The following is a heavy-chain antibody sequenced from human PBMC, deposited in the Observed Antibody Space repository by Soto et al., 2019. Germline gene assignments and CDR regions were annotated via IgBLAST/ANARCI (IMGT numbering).Heavy chain of an antibody. Sequence: SETLSVTGSVPGGAISSYYWSWVRQPAGKGLEWIGRVFSSGSTNYNASLKSRVTMSIDTSKNEVSLTLRSVTAADTGVYYCARVAFSYFGMDVWGPGTTVTVSS. D-gene: IGHD3-3*02. V-gene: IGHV4-4*07. CDR1: GGAISSYY. J-gene: IGHJ6*02. CDR3: ARVAFSYFGMDV. CDR2: VFSSGST.